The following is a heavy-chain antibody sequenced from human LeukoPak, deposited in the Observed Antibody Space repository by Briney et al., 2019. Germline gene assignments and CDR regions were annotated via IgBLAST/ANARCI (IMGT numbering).Heavy chain of an antibody. CDR3: APSGRGGPYYFDY. J-gene: IGHJ4*02. CDR1: GYTFTGYY. V-gene: IGHV1-2*02. CDR2: INPNSGGT. Sequence: APVKVSCKASGYTFTGYYMHWVRQAPGQGLEWMRWINPNSGGTNYAQKFQGRVTMTRDTSISTAYMELSRLRSDDTAVYYCAPSGRGGPYYFDYWGQGTLVTVSS. D-gene: IGHD3-10*01.